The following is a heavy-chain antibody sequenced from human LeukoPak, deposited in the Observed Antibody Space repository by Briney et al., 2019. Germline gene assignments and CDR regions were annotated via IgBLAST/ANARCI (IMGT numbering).Heavy chain of an antibody. CDR1: GFTFSSYA. V-gene: IGHV3-23*01. Sequence: PGGSLRLSCAASGFTFSSYAMSWVRQAPRKGLEWVSTLSGSGGNTYYADSVKGRVTISRDNSKNTLYLQMNSLRAEDTAVYHCAKGSYYYDSADYFDYWGQGTLVTVSS. J-gene: IGHJ4*02. CDR3: AKGSYYYDSADYFDY. CDR2: LSGSGGNT. D-gene: IGHD3-22*01.